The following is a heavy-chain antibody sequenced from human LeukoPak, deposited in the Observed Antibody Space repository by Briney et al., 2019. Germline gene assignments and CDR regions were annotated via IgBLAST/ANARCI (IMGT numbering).Heavy chain of an antibody. CDR2: IYHSGST. CDR3: ARVSRGTDY. Sequence: SETLSLTCTVSGYSISSGYYWGWIRQPPGKGLEWIGSIYHSGSTYCNPSLKSRVTISVDTSKNQFSLKLSSVTAADTAVYYCARVSRGTDYWGQGTLVTVSS. V-gene: IGHV4-38-2*02. J-gene: IGHJ4*02. D-gene: IGHD1-26*01. CDR1: GYSISSGYY.